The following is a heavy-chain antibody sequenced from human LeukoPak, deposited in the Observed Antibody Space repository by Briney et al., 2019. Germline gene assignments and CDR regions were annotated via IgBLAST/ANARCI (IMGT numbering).Heavy chain of an antibody. V-gene: IGHV3-49*04. CDR2: IRSKVYGGTT. Sequence: PGRSLRLSCTASGFTFADYATSWVRPAPGKGLAWVGFIRSKVYGGTTEYAASVKGRFTISRDYSKSIAYPQMHSLNTENTAVYYCARDRRYCSSISCSGGWFDPWGQGTLVTVSS. J-gene: IGHJ5*02. D-gene: IGHD2-2*01. CDR3: ARDRRYCSSISCSGGWFDP. CDR1: GFTFADYA.